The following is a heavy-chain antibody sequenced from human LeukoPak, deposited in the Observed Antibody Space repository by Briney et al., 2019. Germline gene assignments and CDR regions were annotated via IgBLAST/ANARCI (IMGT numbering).Heavy chain of an antibody. J-gene: IGHJ4*02. Sequence: GGSLRLSCAASGFTVSSNYMSWVRQAPGKGLEWVSLIYNGGSTYYADSVKGRFTISRDNSKNTLYLQMNSLRAEDTAVYYCASAYTYGKVDYRGQGTLVTVSS. V-gene: IGHV3-66*01. CDR1: GFTVSSNY. CDR3: ASAYTYGKVDY. D-gene: IGHD5-18*01. CDR2: IYNGGST.